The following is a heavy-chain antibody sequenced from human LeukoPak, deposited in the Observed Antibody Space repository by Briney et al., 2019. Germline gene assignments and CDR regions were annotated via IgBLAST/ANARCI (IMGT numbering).Heavy chain of an antibody. Sequence: SETLSLTCTVSGGSISSYYWSWIRQPAGKGLEWIGRIYTSGSTNYNPSLKIRVTMSVDTSKNQFSLKLSSVPAADTAVYYCARDLSDSSSWDQVYYFDYWRQGTLVTVSS. J-gene: IGHJ4*02. D-gene: IGHD6-13*01. V-gene: IGHV4-4*07. CDR2: IYTSGST. CDR1: GGSISSYY. CDR3: ARDLSDSSSWDQVYYFDY.